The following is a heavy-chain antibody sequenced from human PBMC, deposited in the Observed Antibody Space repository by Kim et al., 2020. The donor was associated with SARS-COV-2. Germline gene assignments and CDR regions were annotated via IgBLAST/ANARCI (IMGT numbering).Heavy chain of an antibody. Sequence: SETLSLTCTVSGGSISSSSYYWGWIRQPPGKGLEWIGSIYYSGSTYSNPTLKSRVTISVATSKNQFSLRLSSVTAADTAVYYCARHYCSGASCYLDYWGQGTLVTVSS. CDR1: GGSISSSSYY. J-gene: IGHJ4*02. CDR2: IYYSGST. V-gene: IGHV4-39*01. CDR3: ARHYCSGASCYLDY. D-gene: IGHD2-15*01.